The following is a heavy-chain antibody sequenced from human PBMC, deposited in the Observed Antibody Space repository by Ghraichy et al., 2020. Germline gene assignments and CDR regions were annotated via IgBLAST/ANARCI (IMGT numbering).Heavy chain of an antibody. D-gene: IGHD3-10*01. J-gene: IGHJ4*02. CDR3: AKGSAHTWFGSGIDY. Sequence: GESLRLSCAASGFTFSDYALNWVRQAPGKGLEWVSGLSGTGYSIFYADSVKGRFTISRDNSKNTLYLQMNSLRVEDTAAYYCAKGSAHTWFGSGIDYWGQGTLVTVSP. CDR2: LSGTGYSI. V-gene: IGHV3-23*01. CDR1: GFTFSDYA.